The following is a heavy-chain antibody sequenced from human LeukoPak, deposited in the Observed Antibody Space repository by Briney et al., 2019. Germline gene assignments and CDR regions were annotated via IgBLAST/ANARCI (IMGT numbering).Heavy chain of an antibody. CDR2: IIPIFGTA. CDR1: GGTFSSYA. V-gene: IGHV1-69*13. Sequence: SVKVSCKASGGTFSSYAISWVRQAPGQGLEWMGGIIPIFGTANYAQKFQGRVTITADESTSTAYMELSSLRSEDTAVYYCARGGLEYDILTGYSTGYFDYWGQGTLVTVSS. D-gene: IGHD3-9*01. J-gene: IGHJ4*02. CDR3: ARGGLEYDILTGYSTGYFDY.